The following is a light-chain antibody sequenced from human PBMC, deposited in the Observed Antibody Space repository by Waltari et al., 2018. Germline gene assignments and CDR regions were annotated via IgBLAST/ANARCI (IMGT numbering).Light chain of an antibody. CDR3: SSYAGSNNRYV. V-gene: IGLV2-8*01. Sequence: QSALTQPPSASGSPGQSVTIPCTGTSSDVGGYNYVPWYQPHPGQAPKLMIYAVSKPPSGVPDRFSCSKSGNTASLTVSGLQAEDEADYYCSSYAGSNNRYVFGTGTKVTVL. J-gene: IGLJ1*01. CDR2: AVS. CDR1: SSDVGGYNY.